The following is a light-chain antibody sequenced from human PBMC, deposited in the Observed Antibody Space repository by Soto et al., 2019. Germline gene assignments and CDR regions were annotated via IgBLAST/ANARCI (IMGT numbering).Light chain of an antibody. CDR3: QQYYSTRS. J-gene: IGKJ1*01. V-gene: IGKV4-1*01. CDR2: WAS. CDR1: QSVLYSSNNKNY. Sequence: DIVRTQSPDSLAVSLGERATINCKSSQSVLYSSNNKNYLAWYQQKPGQPPKLLIYWASTRESGVPDRFGGSGSGTDFTLTISSLQAEDVAVYYCQQYYSTRSFGQGTKVEIK.